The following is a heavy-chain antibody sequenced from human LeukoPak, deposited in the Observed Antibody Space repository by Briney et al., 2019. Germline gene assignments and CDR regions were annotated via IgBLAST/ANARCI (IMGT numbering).Heavy chain of an antibody. CDR3: AKDLDSSGYYLYFDD. Sequence: GGSLRLSCAASGFTFSNYAMGWVRQAPGKGLEWVSGISGSAESTYYADSVKGRFTISRDNSKNTLYLHMNSLRAEDTAVYSCAKDLDSSGYYLYFDDWGQGTQVTVSS. D-gene: IGHD3-22*01. V-gene: IGHV3-23*01. CDR1: GFTFSNYA. J-gene: IGHJ4*02. CDR2: ISGSAEST.